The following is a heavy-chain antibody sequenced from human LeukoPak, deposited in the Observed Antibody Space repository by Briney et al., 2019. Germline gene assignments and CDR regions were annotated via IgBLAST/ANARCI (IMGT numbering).Heavy chain of an antibody. CDR3: AKAANEWELLARYFDY. V-gene: IGHV3-23*01. Sequence: GGSLRLSCAASGFTFSSYAMSWVRQAPGKGLEWVSAISGSGGSTYYADSVKGRFTISRDNSKNTLYLQMNSLRAEDTAVYYCAKAANEWELLARYFDYWGQGTLVTVSS. CDR1: GFTFSSYA. J-gene: IGHJ4*02. CDR2: ISGSGGST. D-gene: IGHD1-26*01.